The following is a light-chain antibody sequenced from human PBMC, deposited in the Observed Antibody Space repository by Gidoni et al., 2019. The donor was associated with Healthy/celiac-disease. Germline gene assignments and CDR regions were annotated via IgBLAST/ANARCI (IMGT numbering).Light chain of an antibody. CDR3: QSYDSSLSGGV. Sequence: QSVLTPPPSVSGAPGQRVTIPCTGSSSTIGAGYDLHWYQHLPGTAPKLLIYGNSHRPSGVPDRFSGAKAGTSASLAITGRQAEDDAYYYCQSYDSSLSGGVFGGGTKLTV. CDR1: SSTIGAGYD. J-gene: IGLJ2*01. V-gene: IGLV1-40*01. CDR2: GNS.